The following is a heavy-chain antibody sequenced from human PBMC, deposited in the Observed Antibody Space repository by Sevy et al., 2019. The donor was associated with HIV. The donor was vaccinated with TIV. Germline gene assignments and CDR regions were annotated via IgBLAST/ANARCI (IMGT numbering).Heavy chain of an antibody. Sequence: PSETLSLTCAVSGGSISNIKWWSWVRQPPGKGLEWIGDIFHSGSTNYNPSLKSRVTISVDKSKNQFSLKLSSVTAADTAVYYCASRGGIVGAADAFDIWGQGTMVTVS. J-gene: IGHJ3*02. D-gene: IGHD1-26*01. CDR2: IFHSGST. V-gene: IGHV4-4*02. CDR3: ASRGGIVGAADAFDI. CDR1: GGSISNIKW.